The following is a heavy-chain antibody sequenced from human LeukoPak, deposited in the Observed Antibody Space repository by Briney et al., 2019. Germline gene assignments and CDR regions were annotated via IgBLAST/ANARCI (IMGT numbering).Heavy chain of an antibody. J-gene: IGHJ5*02. CDR1: GGSISSSNW. V-gene: IGHV4-4*02. Sequence: SETLSLTCAVSGGSISSSNWWSWVRQPPGKGLEWIGEIYHSGSTNYNPSLKSRVTISVDKSKNQFSLKLSSVTAADTAVYYCARVGLGRYYDFWSGYSRTPNWFDPWGQGTLVTVSS. CDR3: ARVGLGRYYDFWSGYSRTPNWFDP. D-gene: IGHD3-3*01. CDR2: IYHSGST.